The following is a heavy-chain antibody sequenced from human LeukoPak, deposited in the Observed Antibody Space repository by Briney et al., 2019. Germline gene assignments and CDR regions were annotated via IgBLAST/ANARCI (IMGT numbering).Heavy chain of an antibody. V-gene: IGHV4-59*13. CDR3: AVLGNYALNY. J-gene: IGHJ4*02. D-gene: IGHD1-7*01. CDR1: GGSISSYY. Sequence: TSETLSLTCTVSGGSISSYYWSWIRQPPGKGLEWIGYLYYSGSTNYNPSLKSRVTITVVTSKNQLSLKVSSMTAADTAVYYCAVLGNYALNYWGQGTLVTVSS. CDR2: LYYSGST.